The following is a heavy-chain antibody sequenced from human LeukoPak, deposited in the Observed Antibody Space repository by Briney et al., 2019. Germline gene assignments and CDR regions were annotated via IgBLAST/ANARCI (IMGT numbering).Heavy chain of an antibody. D-gene: IGHD3-22*01. V-gene: IGHV4-59*01. CDR1: GGSISSYY. CDR2: IYYSGST. Sequence: KPSETLSLTCTVSGGSISSYYWSWIRQPPGKGLEWIGYIYYSGSTNYNPSLKSRVTISVDTSKNQFSLKLSSVTAADTAVYYCARGRSSYYDSSGYYRLYFDLWGRGTLVTVSS. J-gene: IGHJ2*01. CDR3: ARGRSSYYDSSGYYRLYFDL.